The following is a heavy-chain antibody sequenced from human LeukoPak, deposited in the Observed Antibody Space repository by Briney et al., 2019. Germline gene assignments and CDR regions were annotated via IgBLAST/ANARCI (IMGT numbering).Heavy chain of an antibody. Sequence: PGGSLRLSCAASRFTFSNYWMSWVRQAPGKGLEWVANIKQDGSEKYYVDSVKGRFTISRDNAKNSVHLQMNSLRADDTAVYYCARGYMSMGFDPWGQGTLVTVSS. D-gene: IGHD3-3*02. V-gene: IGHV3-7*04. J-gene: IGHJ5*02. CDR1: RFTFSNYW. CDR2: IKQDGSEK. CDR3: ARGYMSMGFDP.